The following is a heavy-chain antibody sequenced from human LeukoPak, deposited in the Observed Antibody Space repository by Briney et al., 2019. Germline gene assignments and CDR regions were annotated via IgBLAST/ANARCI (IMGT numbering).Heavy chain of an antibody. Sequence: GASVKVSCKASGYTFTSYYMHWVRQAPGQGLEWMGIINPSGGSTSYAQKFQGRVTMTRDMSTSTVYMELSSLRSEDTAVYYCARVGPYDFWSGFLPSGYFDYWGQGTLVTVSS. J-gene: IGHJ4*02. D-gene: IGHD3-3*01. CDR1: GYTFTSYY. V-gene: IGHV1-46*01. CDR3: ARVGPYDFWSGFLPSGYFDY. CDR2: INPSGGST.